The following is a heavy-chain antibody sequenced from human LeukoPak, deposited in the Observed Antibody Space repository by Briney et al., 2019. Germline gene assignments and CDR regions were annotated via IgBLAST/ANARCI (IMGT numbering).Heavy chain of an antibody. D-gene: IGHD2-21*02. V-gene: IGHV1-46*04. CDR1: GDTFTRDY. J-gene: IGHJ4*02. Sequence: ASVKVSCKASGDTFTRDYIHWVRQAPGQGFEWMGVMKPSGGSTIYAQRLQGRVTMTRDTSTNTVYMELSSLRSEDTAVYYCAREGDSSFYFDYWGQGTLVTVAS. CDR2: MKPSGGST. CDR3: AREGDSSFYFDY.